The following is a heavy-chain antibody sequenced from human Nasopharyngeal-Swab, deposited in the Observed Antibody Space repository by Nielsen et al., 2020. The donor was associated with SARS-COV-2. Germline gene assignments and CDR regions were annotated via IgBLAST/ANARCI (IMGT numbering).Heavy chain of an antibody. J-gene: IGHJ6*02. CDR3: ASAVKAHTSGLDV. V-gene: IGHV3-74*01. Sequence: GGSLRLSCAASGFTFSSYGMHWVRQAPGKGLVWVSRIHSDGTNTNYADSVKGRFTISRDNAKNTLYLQMNSLRAEDTAVYYCASAVKAHTSGLDVWGQGTTVTVSS. CDR1: GFTFSSYG. CDR2: IHSDGTNT.